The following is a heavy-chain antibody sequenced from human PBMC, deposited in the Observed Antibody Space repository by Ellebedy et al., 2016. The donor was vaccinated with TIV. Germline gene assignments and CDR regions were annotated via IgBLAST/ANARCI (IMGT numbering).Heavy chain of an antibody. CDR3: ARSLSYYCSDGSCNWSDVFDF. J-gene: IGHJ3*01. D-gene: IGHD2-8*01. CDR2: ISSSGSTT. CDR1: GFTFSSYN. V-gene: IGHV3-48*02. Sequence: PGGSLRLSCAASGFTFSSYNINRVRQAPGKGLEWISYISSSGSTTHYADSAKGRFTISRDDANNSLYLQMDGLRDEDTAVYYCARSLSYYCSDGSCNWSDVFDFWGQGTMVIVSS.